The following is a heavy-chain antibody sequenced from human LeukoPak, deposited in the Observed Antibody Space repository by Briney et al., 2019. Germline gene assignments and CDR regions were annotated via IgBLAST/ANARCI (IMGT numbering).Heavy chain of an antibody. CDR1: GSTFTSYA. V-gene: IGHV1-2*02. CDR3: ARDRYGDGFAHLDY. J-gene: IGHJ4*02. CDR2: ITPSGGT. Sequence: ASVKVSCKASGSTFTSYAIHWVRQAPGQGLEWMGWITPSGGTNYPQKFQGRVGNAWDTSITTAYMDLSRLTSDDTAVYYCARDRYGDGFAHLDYWGQGALVSVSS. D-gene: IGHD5-24*01.